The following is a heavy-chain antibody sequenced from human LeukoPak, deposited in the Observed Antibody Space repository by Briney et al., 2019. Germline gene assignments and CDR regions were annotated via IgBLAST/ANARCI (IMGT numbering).Heavy chain of an antibody. J-gene: IGHJ4*02. D-gene: IGHD3-3*01. CDR1: GYTLTSYG. Sequence: ASVKVSCKASGYTLTSYGISWVRQAPGQGLEWMGWISAYNGNTNYAQKLQGRVTMTTDTSTSTAYMELRSLRSDDTAVYYCARDPFSSSYYDFWSGYCPFDYWGQGTLVTVSS. CDR2: ISAYNGNT. CDR3: ARDPFSSSYYDFWSGYCPFDY. V-gene: IGHV1-18*01.